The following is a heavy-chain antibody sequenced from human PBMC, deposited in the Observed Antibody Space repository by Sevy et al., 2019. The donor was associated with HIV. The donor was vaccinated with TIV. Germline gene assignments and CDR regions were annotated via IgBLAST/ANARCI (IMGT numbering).Heavy chain of an antibody. J-gene: IGHJ3*02. CDR2: VYYIGGT. CDR3: ARRNDFAI. CDR1: GGSINSDH. Sequence: SETLSLTCTVSGGSINSDHWNWIRQPPGKGLEWIGYVYYIGGTNYNPSLKNRVTISVDRTKNQYSLKLTSVTAADTAVYYCARRNDFAIWGQGTMVTVSS. V-gene: IGHV4-59*08.